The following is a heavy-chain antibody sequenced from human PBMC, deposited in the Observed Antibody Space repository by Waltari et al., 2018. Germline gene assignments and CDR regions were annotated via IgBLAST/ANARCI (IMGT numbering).Heavy chain of an antibody. D-gene: IGHD6-13*01. CDR2: IIPIFGTA. V-gene: IGHV1-69*13. Sequence: QVQLVQSGAEVKKPGSSVKVSCKASGGPFSSSAISWVRQAPGQGLEWMGGIIPIFGTANYAQKFQGRVTITADESTSTAYMELSSLRSEDTAVYYCARDRGRSSSWAKYFQHWGQGTLVTVSS. J-gene: IGHJ1*01. CDR1: GGPFSSSA. CDR3: ARDRGRSSSWAKYFQH.